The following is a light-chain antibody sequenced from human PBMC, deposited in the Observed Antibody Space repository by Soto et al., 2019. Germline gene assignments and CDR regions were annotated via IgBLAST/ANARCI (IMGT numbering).Light chain of an antibody. CDR1: QSISSW. CDR2: KAT. Sequence: DIQMTQSPSTLSASVGDRVTITCRASQSISSWLAWYQQKPGKAPKLLIYKATSVESGVPSRFSGSGSGTEFTLTISSLQHDDVATYCCQQYNSYSYTFGRGTKLEIK. J-gene: IGKJ2*01. CDR3: QQYNSYSYT. V-gene: IGKV1-5*03.